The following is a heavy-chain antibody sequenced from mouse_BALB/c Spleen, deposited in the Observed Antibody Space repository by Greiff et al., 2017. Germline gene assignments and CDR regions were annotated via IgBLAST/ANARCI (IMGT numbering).Heavy chain of an antibody. CDR1: GYTFTSYW. J-gene: IGHJ4*01. V-gene: IGHV1-5*01. D-gene: IGHD2-1*01. Sequence: VHVKQSGTVLARPGASVKMSCKASGYTFTSYWMHWVKQRPGQGLEWIGAIYPGNSDTSYNQKFKGKAKLTAVTSTSTAYMELSSLTNEDSAVYYCTRLRGNFLMDYWGQGTSVTVSS. CDR2: IYPGNSDT. CDR3: TRLRGNFLMDY.